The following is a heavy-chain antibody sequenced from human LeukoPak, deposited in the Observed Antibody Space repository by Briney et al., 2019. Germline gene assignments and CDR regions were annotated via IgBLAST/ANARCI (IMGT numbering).Heavy chain of an antibody. CDR3: ASRGYYYGMDV. J-gene: IGHJ6*02. V-gene: IGHV3-33*01. Sequence: PGGSLRLSCAASGLTFSSYGMHWVRQAPGKGLEWVAVIWYDGSNKYYADSVKGRFTISRDNSKNTLYLQMNSLRAEDTAVYYCASRGYYYGMDVWGQGTTVTVSS. CDR2: IWYDGSNK. CDR1: GLTFSSYG.